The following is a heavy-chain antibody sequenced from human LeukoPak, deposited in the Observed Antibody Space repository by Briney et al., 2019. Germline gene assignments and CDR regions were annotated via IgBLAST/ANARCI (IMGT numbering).Heavy chain of an antibody. CDR1: GFTFSNYW. J-gene: IGHJ4*02. V-gene: IGHV3-7*01. Sequence: GGALRLSCAASGFTFSNYWMSWVRQAPGKGLEWVANIKQDGSETYYVDSVKGRFTISRDNAKNSLFLQMNSLTAEDTAVYYCARKGGTRGPLNYWGQGTLVTVSS. CDR2: IKQDGSET. CDR3: ARKGGTRGPLNY. D-gene: IGHD2-8*01.